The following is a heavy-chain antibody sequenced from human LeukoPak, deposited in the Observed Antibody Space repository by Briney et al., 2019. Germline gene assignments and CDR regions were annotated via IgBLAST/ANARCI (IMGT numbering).Heavy chain of an antibody. CDR2: IYYSGST. Sequence: PSQTLSLTCTVSGGSISSGGYSWSWIRQHPGKGLEWIGYIYYSGSTYYNQSLKSRVTISVDTSKNQFSLKLSSVTAADTAVYYCARSLSPYDILTGYYFGFDYWGQGTLVTVSS. D-gene: IGHD3-9*01. CDR3: ARSLSPYDILTGYYFGFDY. J-gene: IGHJ4*02. V-gene: IGHV4-31*03. CDR1: GGSISSGGYS.